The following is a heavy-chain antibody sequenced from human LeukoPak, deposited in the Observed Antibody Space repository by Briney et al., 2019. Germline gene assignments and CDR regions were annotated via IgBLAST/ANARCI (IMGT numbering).Heavy chain of an antibody. Sequence: ASVKVSCKASGYTFTSYSISWVRQAPGQGLEWMGWISAYNGNTNYAQKLQGRVTMTTDTSTSTAYMELRSLRSDDTAVYYCARRIVVVAATSAKNWFDPWGQGALVTVSS. V-gene: IGHV1-18*01. CDR2: ISAYNGNT. CDR3: ARRIVVVAATSAKNWFDP. D-gene: IGHD2-15*01. J-gene: IGHJ5*02. CDR1: GYTFTSYS.